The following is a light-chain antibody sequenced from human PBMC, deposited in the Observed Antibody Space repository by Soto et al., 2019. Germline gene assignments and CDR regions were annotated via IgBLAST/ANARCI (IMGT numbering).Light chain of an antibody. Sequence: SYELTQPLSVSVALGQTARITCGGNNIGSKNVHWYQQKPGQAPVLVIYRDSNRPSGIPERFSGCNSGNTATLTISRAQAGDEDDYYCQVWDSSTARVFGGGTKLTVL. CDR2: RDS. V-gene: IGLV3-9*01. CDR3: QVWDSSTARV. CDR1: NIGSKN. J-gene: IGLJ3*02.